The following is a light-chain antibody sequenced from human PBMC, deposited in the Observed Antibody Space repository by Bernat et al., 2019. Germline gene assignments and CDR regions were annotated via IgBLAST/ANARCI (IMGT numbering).Light chain of an antibody. V-gene: IGLV2-14*01. CDR1: SSDVGGYNY. CDR2: DVS. Sequence: QPASVSGSPGQSITISCTGTSSDVGGYNYVSWYQQHPGKAPKLMIYDVSNRPSGVSNRFSGSKSGNTASLTISGLQAEDEADYYCSSYTSSSTLVFGGGTKLTVL. CDR3: SSYTSSSTLV. J-gene: IGLJ3*02.